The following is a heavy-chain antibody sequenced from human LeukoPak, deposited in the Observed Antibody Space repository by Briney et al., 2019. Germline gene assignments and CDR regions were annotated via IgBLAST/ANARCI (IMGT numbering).Heavy chain of an antibody. Sequence: GGSLRLSCAASGFTFSSYSMNWVRQAPGKGLEWVSSISSSSSYIYYADSVKGRFTISRDNAKNSLYLQMNSLRAEDTAVYYCARDSRGSSSFLIDYWGQGTLVTVSS. D-gene: IGHD6-13*01. J-gene: IGHJ4*02. CDR2: ISSSSSYI. V-gene: IGHV3-21*01. CDR1: GFTFSSYS. CDR3: ARDSRGSSSFLIDY.